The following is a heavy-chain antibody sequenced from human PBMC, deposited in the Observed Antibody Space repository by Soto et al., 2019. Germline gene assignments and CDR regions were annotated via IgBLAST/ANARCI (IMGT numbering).Heavy chain of an antibody. J-gene: IGHJ4*02. Sequence: QVHLVESGGGLVKPGGSLRLSCAASGFTFSDFYMSWIRQAPGKGLEWVSYITGSSAYRHYSDSVKGRFTISRDNANNSLYLQMNSLRAEDTAVYYCARGAPIDYWGQGTLVTVSS. CDR3: ARGAPIDY. V-gene: IGHV3-11*06. CDR1: GFTFSDFY. CDR2: ITGSSAYR.